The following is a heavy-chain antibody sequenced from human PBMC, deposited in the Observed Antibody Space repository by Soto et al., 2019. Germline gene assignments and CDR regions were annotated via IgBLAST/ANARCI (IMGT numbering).Heavy chain of an antibody. CDR2: IIPIFGTA. D-gene: IGHD6-6*01. Sequence: SVKVSCTASGGPFISYAIGWVRQAPGQGLEWMGGIIPIFGTANYAQKFQCRVTITADESTSTAYMELSSLRSEDTAVYYCARDGSSSEGRGTRYYYGMDVWGQGTTVTVSS. CDR1: GGPFISYA. CDR3: ARDGSSSEGRGTRYYYGMDV. V-gene: IGHV1-69*01. J-gene: IGHJ6*02.